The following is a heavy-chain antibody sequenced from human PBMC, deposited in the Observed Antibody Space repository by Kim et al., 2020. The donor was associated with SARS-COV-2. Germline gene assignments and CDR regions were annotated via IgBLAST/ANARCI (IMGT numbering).Heavy chain of an antibody. D-gene: IGHD2-15*01. Sequence: SETLSLTCTVSGDSISSGGNFWTWIRQHPGKGLEWIGYISYTGSTYYNPSLKSRVAISVDTSRNQFSLKLSSVTAADTAVYYCAKAGLVAATQPDSWGQGTQVTVSS. CDR1: GDSISSGGNF. J-gene: IGHJ4*02. CDR2: ISYTGST. CDR3: AKAGLVAATQPDS. V-gene: IGHV4-31*03.